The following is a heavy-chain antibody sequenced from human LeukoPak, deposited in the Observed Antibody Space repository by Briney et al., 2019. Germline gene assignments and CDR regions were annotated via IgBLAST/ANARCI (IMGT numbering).Heavy chain of an antibody. D-gene: IGHD3-3*01. V-gene: IGHV1-18*01. CDR1: GYTFTSYG. CDR2: ISAYNGNT. J-gene: IGHJ4*02. CDR3: ARISITIFGVVIEYFDY. Sequence: ASVKVSCKASGYTFTSYGISWVRQAPGQGLEWMGWISAYNGNTNYAQKLQGRVTMTTDTSTSTAYMELRSLRSDDTAVYYCARISITIFGVVIEYFDYWGQGTLVTVSS.